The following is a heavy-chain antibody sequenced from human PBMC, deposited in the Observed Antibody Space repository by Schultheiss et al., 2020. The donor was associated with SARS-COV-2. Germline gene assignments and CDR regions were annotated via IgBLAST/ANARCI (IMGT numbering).Heavy chain of an antibody. CDR2: IIPIFGTA. V-gene: IGHV1-69*13. Sequence: SVKVSCKASGGTFSSYAISWVRQAPGQGLEWMGGIIPIFGTANYAQKFQGRVTITADESTSTAYMELSSLRSEDTAVYYCARDSGYCSSTSCYNYFDYWGQGTLVTVSS. J-gene: IGHJ4*02. D-gene: IGHD2-2*01. CDR3: ARDSGYCSSTSCYNYFDY. CDR1: GGTFSSYA.